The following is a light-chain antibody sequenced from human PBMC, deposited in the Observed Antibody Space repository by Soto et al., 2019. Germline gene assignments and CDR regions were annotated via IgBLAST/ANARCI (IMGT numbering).Light chain of an antibody. CDR1: ALPTKY. J-gene: IGLJ2*01. Sequence: SYELAQPPSVSVSPGQTARITCSGEALPTKYVFWYQQKSGQAPVLVIYQDIKRPSGIPERFSGSSSGTMATLTVSGAQVEDEADYYCYSTDSSGNHRVFGGGTKVTVL. V-gene: IGLV3-10*01. CDR2: QDI. CDR3: YSTDSSGNHRV.